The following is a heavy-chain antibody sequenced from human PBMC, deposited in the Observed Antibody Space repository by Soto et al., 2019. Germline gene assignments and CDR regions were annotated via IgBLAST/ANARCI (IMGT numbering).Heavy chain of an antibody. CDR1: GFTVSNYW. CDR3: ARGGSTGANV. J-gene: IGHJ4*02. CDR2: INSDGSIT. D-gene: IGHD1-1*01. Sequence: EVQLVESGGKLVQPGESLRLSCAASGFTVSNYWMHWVRQAPGKGLVWVSHINSDGSITNYADSVKGRFTISRDDAKNTLYLQMSSLRAEDTALYYCARGGSTGANVWGQGTLVTVSS. V-gene: IGHV3-74*01.